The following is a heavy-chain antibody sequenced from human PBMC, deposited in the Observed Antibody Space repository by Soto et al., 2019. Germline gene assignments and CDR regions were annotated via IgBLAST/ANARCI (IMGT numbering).Heavy chain of an antibody. CDR3: AKDPGNGYDLGL. CDR2: ISGSGGNT. J-gene: IGHJ4*02. Sequence: GGSLRLSCAASGFTFSSYAMTWVRQTPGKGLEWLSAISGSGGNTYYADSVKGRFTVSRDNSKNTLYLQMNSLGAEDTAVYYCAKDPGNGYDLGLWGQGTLVTVSS. D-gene: IGHD5-12*01. V-gene: IGHV3-23*01. CDR1: GFTFSSYA.